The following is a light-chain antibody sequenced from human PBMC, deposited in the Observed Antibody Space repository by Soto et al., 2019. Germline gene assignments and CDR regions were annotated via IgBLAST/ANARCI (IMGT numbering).Light chain of an antibody. CDR3: TSWTTSTTMI. J-gene: IGLJ2*01. CDR1: SSDIGAYNF. V-gene: IGLV2-14*03. CDR2: DVN. Sequence: QSVLTQPASVSGCPGQSITISCTGTSSDIGAYNFVSWYQQHPGKAPKLMLYDVNIRPSGVSNRFSGSKSGNTASLTISGLQAEDEAGYYCTSWTTSTTMIFGGGTKLTVL.